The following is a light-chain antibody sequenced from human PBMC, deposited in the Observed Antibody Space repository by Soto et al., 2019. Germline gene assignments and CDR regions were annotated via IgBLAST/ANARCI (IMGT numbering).Light chain of an antibody. J-gene: IGKJ1*01. Sequence: IVLTQSPGTLPLSPGERATLSCSASQSVSSSYLAWYQQKPCQAPRLLIYGASSRATGIPDRFSGSGSGTDFPLTISSMEPEDCAVYYCQQYGSSAWTFGQGTQVEI. CDR3: QQYGSSAWT. CDR2: GAS. V-gene: IGKV3-20*01. CDR1: QSVSSSY.